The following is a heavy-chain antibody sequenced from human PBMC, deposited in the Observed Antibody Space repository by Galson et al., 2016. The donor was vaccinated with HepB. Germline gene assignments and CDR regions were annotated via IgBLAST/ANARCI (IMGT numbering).Heavy chain of an antibody. CDR1: GFTIKTFP. CDR3: ARAQHSRNHLTYYFDN. V-gene: IGHV3-30*14. D-gene: IGHD1-14*01. J-gene: IGHJ4*02. CDR2: ISSDGGYK. Sequence: SLRLSCAASGFTIKTFPFHWVRQAPGKGLEWVAFISSDGGYKFYADSVKGRFTISRDDSNNKLSLKMDSLTTNDTAVYFCARAQHSRNHLTYYFDNWGQGTLATVSS.